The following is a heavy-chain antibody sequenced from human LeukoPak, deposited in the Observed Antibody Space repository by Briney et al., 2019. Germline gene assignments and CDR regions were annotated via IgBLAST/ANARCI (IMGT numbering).Heavy chain of an antibody. V-gene: IGHV3-48*01. CDR2: ISSSSSTI. D-gene: IGHD6-19*01. J-gene: IGHJ5*02. Sequence: GGSLRLSCAASGFTFSSYSMNWVRQAPGKGLEWVSYISSSSSTIYYADSVKGRFTISRDNAKNSLYLQMNSLRAEDTAVYYCARDGGSSGWYSEWFDHWGQGTLVTVSS. CDR3: ARDGGSSGWYSEWFDH. CDR1: GFTFSSYS.